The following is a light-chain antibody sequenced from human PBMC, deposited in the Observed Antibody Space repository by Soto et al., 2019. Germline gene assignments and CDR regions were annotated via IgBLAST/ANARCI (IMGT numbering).Light chain of an antibody. CDR2: EVY. J-gene: IGLJ1*01. CDR3: SSYVGTNSYV. CDR1: SSDVGGYNY. Sequence: QSALTQPPSASGSPGQSVTISCTGTSSDVGGYNYVSWYLHHPGKAPKLIIYEVYKRPSGVPDRFSGSKSGNTAALTVSGLQAEDEADYYCSSYVGTNSYVFGTGTKVTVL. V-gene: IGLV2-8*01.